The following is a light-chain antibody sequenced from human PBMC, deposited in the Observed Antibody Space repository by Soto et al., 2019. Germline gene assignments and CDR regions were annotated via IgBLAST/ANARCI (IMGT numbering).Light chain of an antibody. CDR2: EVN. CDR3: SSYTSSSVYV. J-gene: IGLJ1*01. CDR1: SSDVGAYIY. Sequence: QSVLTQPASVSGSPGQSITISCGGTSSDVGAYIYVSWYQQYPGKAPKLIIYEVNNRPSGVSGRFSGSKSDTTAYLTISGLQAEDEADYYCSSYTSSSVYVFGTGTKVTVL. V-gene: IGLV2-14*03.